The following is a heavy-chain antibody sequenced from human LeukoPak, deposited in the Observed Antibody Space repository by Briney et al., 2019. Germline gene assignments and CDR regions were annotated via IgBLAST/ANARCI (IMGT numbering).Heavy chain of an antibody. V-gene: IGHV4-4*02. CDR3: AGQLVGATTFDY. CDR2: IYHSGST. CDR1: GGSISSSNW. J-gene: IGHJ4*02. D-gene: IGHD1-26*01. Sequence: SGTLSLTCAVSGGSISSSNWRSWVRQPPGKGLEWIGEIYHSGSTNYNPSLKSRVTISVDKSKNQFSLKLSSVTAADTAVYYCAGQLVGATTFDYWGQGTLVTVSS.